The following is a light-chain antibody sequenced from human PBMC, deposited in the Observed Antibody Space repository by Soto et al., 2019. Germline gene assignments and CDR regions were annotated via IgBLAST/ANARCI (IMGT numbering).Light chain of an antibody. CDR1: SSDVGGYNY. V-gene: IGLV2-8*01. CDR2: EVS. Sequence: QSALTQPPSASGSPGQSVTISCTGTSSDVGGYNYVSWYQQHPGKAPKLIIYEVSKRPSGVPDRFSGSKSGNTASLTVSGLQAEDEADYYCSTYAGRNILVFGGGTKLTVL. CDR3: STYAGRNILV. J-gene: IGLJ3*02.